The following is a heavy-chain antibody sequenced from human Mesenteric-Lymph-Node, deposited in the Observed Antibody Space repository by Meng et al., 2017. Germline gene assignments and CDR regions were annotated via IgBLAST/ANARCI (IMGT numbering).Heavy chain of an antibody. CDR2: IYPGDSDT. CDR1: GYSFTSYW. Sequence: KVSCKGSGYSFTSYWIGWVRQMPGKGLAWMGIIYPGDSDTRYSPSFQGQVNISADKSISTAYLQWSSLKASDTAMYYCASSIAAAGTLGYFDYWGQGTLVTVSS. V-gene: IGHV5-51*01. D-gene: IGHD6-13*01. CDR3: ASSIAAAGTLGYFDY. J-gene: IGHJ4*02.